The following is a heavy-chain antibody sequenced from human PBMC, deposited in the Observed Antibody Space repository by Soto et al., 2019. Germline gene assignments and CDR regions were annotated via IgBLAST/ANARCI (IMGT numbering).Heavy chain of an antibody. CDR1: GFTFSGSA. CDR2: IRSKANSYAT. D-gene: IGHD1-26*01. Sequence: EVQLVESGGGLVQPGGSLKLSCEASGFTFSGSAMHWVRQASGRGLEWVGRIRSKANSYATAYAASVKGRFTVSRDDSKNTAYLQMNSLKSEDTAVYYCTRHTEWDPHTTSNSGSQLHVPFDYWGQGTLVTVSS. V-gene: IGHV3-73*02. CDR3: TRHTEWDPHTTSNSGSQLHVPFDY. J-gene: IGHJ4*02.